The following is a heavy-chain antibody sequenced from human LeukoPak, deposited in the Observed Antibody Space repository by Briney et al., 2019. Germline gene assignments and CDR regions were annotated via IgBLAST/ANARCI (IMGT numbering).Heavy chain of an antibody. CDR2: IYSGGST. D-gene: IGHD5-24*01. CDR3: ARGETPDAFDI. Sequence: GGSLRLSCAASGFTVSSNYMSWVRQAPGKGLEWASVIYSGGSTYYADSVKGRFTISRDNSKNTLYLQMNSLRAEDTAVYYCARGETPDAFDIWGQGTMVTVSS. V-gene: IGHV3-53*01. CDR1: GFTVSSNY. J-gene: IGHJ3*02.